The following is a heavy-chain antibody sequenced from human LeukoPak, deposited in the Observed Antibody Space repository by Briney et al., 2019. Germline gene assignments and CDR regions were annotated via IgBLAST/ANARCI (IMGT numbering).Heavy chain of an antibody. D-gene: IGHD1-26*01. Sequence: SETLSLTCTVSGGSISSSSYSWGWIRQPPGKGLEWIGSVYYSGSTYYNPSLKSRVTISVDTSKNQFSLKLSSVTAADTAVYYCARVKSTGYSGINWFDPWGQGTLVTVSS. CDR3: ARVKSTGYSGINWFDP. V-gene: IGHV4-39*07. CDR2: VYYSGST. CDR1: GGSISSSSYS. J-gene: IGHJ5*02.